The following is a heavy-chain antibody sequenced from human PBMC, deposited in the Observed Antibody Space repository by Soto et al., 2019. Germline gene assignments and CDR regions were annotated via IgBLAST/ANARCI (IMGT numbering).Heavy chain of an antibody. CDR2: ISYDGSNK. D-gene: IGHD3-22*01. Sequence: VQLVESGGGVVQPGRSLRLSCAASGFTFSSYAMHWVRQAPGKGLEWVAVISYDGSNKYYADSVKGRFTISRDNSKNTLYLQMNSLRAEDTAVYYCARDLRYYDSSGYWDDAFDIWGQGTMVTVSS. V-gene: IGHV3-30-3*01. CDR1: GFTFSSYA. J-gene: IGHJ3*02. CDR3: ARDLRYYDSSGYWDDAFDI.